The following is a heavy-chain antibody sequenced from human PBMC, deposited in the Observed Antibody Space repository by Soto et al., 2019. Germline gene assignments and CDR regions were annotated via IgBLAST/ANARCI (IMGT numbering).Heavy chain of an antibody. J-gene: IGHJ6*03. V-gene: IGHV3-30*03. CDR2: ISFEGTKK. CDR3: ARGYYYMDV. CDR1: GFSFSSYF. Sequence: GGSLRLFCAASGFSFSSYFMDWVRQAPGMGLEWVATISFEGTKKYSADSVKGRFTISRDNSKNTLYLQMNSLRAEDTAVYYCARGYYYMDVWGKGTTVTVSS.